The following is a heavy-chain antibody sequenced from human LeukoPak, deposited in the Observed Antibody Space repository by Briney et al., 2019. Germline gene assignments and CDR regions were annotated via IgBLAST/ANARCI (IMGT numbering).Heavy chain of an antibody. J-gene: IGHJ3*02. D-gene: IGHD1-14*01. Sequence: SVKVSCKASGGIFSNHAVTWVRQAPGQGLEWMGRIIPMIGTAKYAQKFQGRVTFTADTSTNTAYMELGSLTSEDTALYFCAKGATVGKEALDIWGQGSLVTVSS. CDR3: AKGATVGKEALDI. CDR2: IIPMIGTA. CDR1: GGIFSNHA. V-gene: IGHV1-69*04.